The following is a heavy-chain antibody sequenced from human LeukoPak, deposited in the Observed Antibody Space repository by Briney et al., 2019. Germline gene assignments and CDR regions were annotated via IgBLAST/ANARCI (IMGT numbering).Heavy chain of an antibody. CDR1: GYTFTGYY. CDR2: MNPNSGNT. Sequence: ASVKVSCKASGYTFTGYYMHWVRQATGQGLEWMGWMNPNSGNTGYAQKFQGRVTMTRNTSISTAYMELSSLRSEDTAVYYCARGCYDYVWGSYRFSIINFDYWGQGTLVTVSS. V-gene: IGHV1-8*02. CDR3: ARGCYDYVWGSYRFSIINFDY. D-gene: IGHD3-16*02. J-gene: IGHJ4*02.